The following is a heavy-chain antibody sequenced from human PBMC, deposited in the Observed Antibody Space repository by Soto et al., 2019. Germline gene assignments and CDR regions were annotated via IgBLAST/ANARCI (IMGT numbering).Heavy chain of an antibody. D-gene: IGHD6-19*01. V-gene: IGHV4-59*01. CDR1: GGSISNYY. J-gene: IGHJ4*02. CDR2: IYYSGSI. Sequence: SETLSLTCTVSGGSISNYYWSWIRQPPGKGLEWIGYIYYSGSINYNPSLKSRVTISEDTSKNQFSLKMSSVTAADTAVYYCAREIAVAGTHYFDYWGQGTLVTVSS. CDR3: AREIAVAGTHYFDY.